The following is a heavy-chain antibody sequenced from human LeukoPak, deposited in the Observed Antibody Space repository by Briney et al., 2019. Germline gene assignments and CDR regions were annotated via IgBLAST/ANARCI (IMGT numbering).Heavy chain of an antibody. CDR1: GGTFSSYA. J-gene: IGHJ4*02. Sequence: GSSVKVSCKASGGTFSSYAISWVRQAPGQGLEWMGGIIPIFGTANYAQKFQGRVTITADESTSTAYVELSSLRSEDTAVYYCARSRYSGYDIFDYWGQGTLVTVSS. CDR3: ARSRYSGYDIFDY. CDR2: IIPIFGTA. V-gene: IGHV1-69*01. D-gene: IGHD5-12*01.